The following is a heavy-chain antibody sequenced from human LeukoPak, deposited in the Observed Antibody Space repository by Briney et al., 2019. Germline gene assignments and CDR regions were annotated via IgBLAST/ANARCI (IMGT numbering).Heavy chain of an antibody. Sequence: RGGSLKISCKGSGYSFTSYWIGWVRQMPGKGLEWMGIIYPGDSDTRYSPSFQGQVTISADKSISTAYLQWSSLKASDTAMYYCGRRLKFVAGGYFDYWGQGTLVTVSS. CDR2: IYPGDSDT. V-gene: IGHV5-51*01. D-gene: IGHD6-19*01. CDR1: GYSFTSYW. CDR3: GRRLKFVAGGYFDY. J-gene: IGHJ4*02.